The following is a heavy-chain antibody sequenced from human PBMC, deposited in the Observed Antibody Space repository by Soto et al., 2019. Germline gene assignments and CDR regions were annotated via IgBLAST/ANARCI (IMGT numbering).Heavy chain of an antibody. V-gene: IGHV4-4*07. J-gene: IGHJ6*02. CDR3: ARDGASGFGMDV. CDR2: IYTSGST. Sequence: QVQLQESGPGLVKPSETLSLTCNVSGGSIRSYYWSWVRQPAGKPLECIGRIYTSGSTNYNPSLTSRVSMSVDTSKNQFSLEVTSVTAADTAVYYCARDGASGFGMDVWGLGTTVTVSS. CDR1: GGSIRSYY. D-gene: IGHD3-3*01.